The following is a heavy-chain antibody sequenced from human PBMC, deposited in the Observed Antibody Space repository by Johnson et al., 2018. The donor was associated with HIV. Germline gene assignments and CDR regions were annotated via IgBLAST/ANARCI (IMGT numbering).Heavy chain of an antibody. J-gene: IGHJ3*02. CDR1: GFTFDDYA. V-gene: IGHV3-9*01. CDR3: AKANRGSYLGHDAFDI. Sequence: VQLVESGGGLVQPGRSLRLSCAASGFTFDDYAMHWVRQAPGKGLEWVSGISWNSGSIGYADSVKGRFTISRDNAKKSLYLQMNSLRTEDTAWYYCAKANRGSYLGHDAFDIWGQGTMVTVSS. D-gene: IGHD1-26*01. CDR2: ISWNSGSI.